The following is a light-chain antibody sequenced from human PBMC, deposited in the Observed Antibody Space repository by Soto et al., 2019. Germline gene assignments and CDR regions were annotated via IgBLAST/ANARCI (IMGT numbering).Light chain of an antibody. CDR1: RSNIGRYD. J-gene: IGLJ3*02. CDR3: RTCDFTVSAGHWV. CDR2: DND. V-gene: IGLV1-51*01. Sequence: QSVLTQPPSVSAAAGQRVTISCSGSRSNIGRYDVSWYQQLPGTAPKLLIHDNDKRPSRIPDRFSASKSGTSAALVITGLQIGDEADYYCRTCDFTVSAGHWVFGGGTQLTVL.